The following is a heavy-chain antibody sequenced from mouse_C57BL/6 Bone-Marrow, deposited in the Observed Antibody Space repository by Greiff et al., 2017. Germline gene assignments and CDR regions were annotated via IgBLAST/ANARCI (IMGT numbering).Heavy chain of an antibody. V-gene: IGHV5-6*01. CDR2: IRSGGSYT. Sequence: EVQLVESGGDLVKPGGSLKLSCAASGFTFSSYGMSWVRQTPDKRLEWVATIRSGGSYTYYPDSVKGRFTISRDNAKNTLYLQMSSLKSEDTAMYYCASLITTVWGYWGQGTTLTVSS. D-gene: IGHD1-1*01. CDR1: GFTFSSYG. CDR3: ASLITTVWGY. J-gene: IGHJ2*01.